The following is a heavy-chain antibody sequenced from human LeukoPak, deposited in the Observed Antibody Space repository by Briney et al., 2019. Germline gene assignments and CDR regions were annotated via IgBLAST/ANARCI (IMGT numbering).Heavy chain of an antibody. Sequence: SETLSLTCTVSSDSISRFYWNWIRQPPGKGLEWIGYINYSGSTKYNPSLKSRVTISVDTSKNQFSLKLSSVTAADTAVYFCARDPHYGDILNDPFDIWGQGTMVTVSS. CDR3: ARDPHYGDILNDPFDI. V-gene: IGHV4-59*01. CDR2: INYSGST. D-gene: IGHD4-17*01. J-gene: IGHJ3*02. CDR1: SDSISRFY.